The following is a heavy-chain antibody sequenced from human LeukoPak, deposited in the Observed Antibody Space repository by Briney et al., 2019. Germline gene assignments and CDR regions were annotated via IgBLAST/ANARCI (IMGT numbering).Heavy chain of an antibody. CDR3: ARRRTLANFDY. CDR2: IYPGESDT. D-gene: IGHD1-14*01. J-gene: IGHJ4*02. V-gene: IGHV5-51*01. CDR1: GYSFTSYW. Sequence: GEPLKISCKGSGYSFTSYWNDWVRQMPGKGLEWMGIIYPGESDTRYSPSFQGQVSISADKSISTAYLQRSSLKASDTAMYYCARRRTLANFDYWGQGTLVTVSS.